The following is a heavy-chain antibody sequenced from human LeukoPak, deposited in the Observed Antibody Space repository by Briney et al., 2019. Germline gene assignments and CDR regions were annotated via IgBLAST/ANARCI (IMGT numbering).Heavy chain of an antibody. Sequence: GRSLRLSCAASGFIFSSYGMHWVRQAPGKGLEWVAVISYDGSNKYYADSVKGRFTISRDNSKNTLYLQMNSLRAEDTAVYYCASQGDCSSTSCYPYFQHWGQGTLVTVSS. J-gene: IGHJ1*01. CDR3: ASQGDCSSTSCYPYFQH. CDR2: ISYDGSNK. CDR1: GFIFSSYG. V-gene: IGHV3-30*03. D-gene: IGHD2-2*01.